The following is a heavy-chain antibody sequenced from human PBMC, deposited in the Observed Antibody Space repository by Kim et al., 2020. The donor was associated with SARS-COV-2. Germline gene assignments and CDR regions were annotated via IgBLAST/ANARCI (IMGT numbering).Heavy chain of an antibody. J-gene: IGHJ4*02. CDR3: AREGVTITGGFDY. D-gene: IGHD3-10*01. Sequence: NRSHKSRVTTSVDTSKNRFSLGMSSVTAADTAVYYCAREGVTITGGFDYWGQGTLVTVSS. V-gene: IGHV4-4*07.